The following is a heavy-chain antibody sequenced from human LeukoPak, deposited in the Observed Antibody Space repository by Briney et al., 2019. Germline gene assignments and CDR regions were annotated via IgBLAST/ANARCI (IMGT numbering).Heavy chain of an antibody. D-gene: IGHD5-18*01. Sequence: ASVKVSCKASGYIFTNYDINWVRQATGQGLEWMGWMSPNSGNTGFAQKFQGRVTMTRNTSKSTAYMELSSLTSEDTAVYYCARARGYSYGYSDYWDQGTLVTVSS. V-gene: IGHV1-8*01. J-gene: IGHJ4*02. CDR1: GYIFTNYD. CDR3: ARARGYSYGYSDY. CDR2: MSPNSGNT.